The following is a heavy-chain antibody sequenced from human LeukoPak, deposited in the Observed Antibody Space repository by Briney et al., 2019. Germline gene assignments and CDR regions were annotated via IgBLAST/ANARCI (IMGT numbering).Heavy chain of an antibody. J-gene: IGHJ3*02. CDR3: ARDSHYVGVKLVQDIFDS. CDR2: IHYSGRT. V-gene: IGHV4-59*01. Sequence: PSETLSLTCAVSGDSITNYYWSRIRQPPGKGLEWIGYIHYSGRTNSNPSLKSRVTISVDTSKNQFSLSLSSVTAADTAVYYCARDSHYVGVKLVQDIFDSWGQGTRVTVSS. CDR1: GDSITNYY. D-gene: IGHD3-10*02.